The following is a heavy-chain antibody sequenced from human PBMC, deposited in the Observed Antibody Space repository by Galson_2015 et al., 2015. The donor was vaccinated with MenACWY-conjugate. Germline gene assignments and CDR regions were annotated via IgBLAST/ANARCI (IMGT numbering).Heavy chain of an antibody. V-gene: IGHV3-74*01. CDR3: ASDVGHSFDY. Sequence: GKGLVWVSRTNTDGSSTTYADSVKGRFTISRDNAKNTLYLQMNSLRAEDTAVYYCASDVGHSFDYWGQGTLVTVSS. J-gene: IGHJ4*02. D-gene: IGHD1-26*01. CDR2: TNTDGSST.